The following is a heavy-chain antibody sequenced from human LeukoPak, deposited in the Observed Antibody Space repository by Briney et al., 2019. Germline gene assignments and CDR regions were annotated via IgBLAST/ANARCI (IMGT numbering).Heavy chain of an antibody. CDR3: VRSMSGRSDF. V-gene: IGHV3-74*01. CDR2: INIEGSRT. D-gene: IGHD3-3*01. Sequence: PGGSLRLSCAGSGFIFSNYWVHCVRQAPGKGLVWVSRINIEGSRTDYADYVRGRFTISRDNAKNTLYLQMNSLTAEGTAVYYCVRSMSGRSDFWGQGTVVSVSS. J-gene: IGHJ4*02. CDR1: GFIFSNYW.